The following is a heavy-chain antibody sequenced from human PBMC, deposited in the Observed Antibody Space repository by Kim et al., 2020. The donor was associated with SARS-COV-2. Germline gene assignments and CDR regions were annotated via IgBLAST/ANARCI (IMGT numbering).Heavy chain of an antibody. V-gene: IGHV4-34*01. CDR2: INHSGST. J-gene: IGHJ3*02. CDR1: GGSFSGYY. Sequence: SETLSLTCAVYGGSFSGYYWSWIRQPPGKGLEWIGEINHSGSTNYNPSLKSRVTISVDTSKNQFSLKLSSVTAADTAVYYCARGLLRYFDWSYVTPAFDIWGQGTMVTVSS. CDR3: ARGLLRYFDWSYVTPAFDI. D-gene: IGHD3-9*01.